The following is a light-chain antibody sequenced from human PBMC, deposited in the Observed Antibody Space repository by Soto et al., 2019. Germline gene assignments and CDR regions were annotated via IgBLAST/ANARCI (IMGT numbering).Light chain of an antibody. J-gene: IGKJ1*01. CDR2: DAS. CDR3: QQYNSYSWT. Sequence: DIQMTQSPSTLSGSVGDRVTITCRASQSISSWLAWYQQKPGKAPKLLIYDASSLESGVPSRFSGSGSGTEFTLTISSLQPDDFATYNCQQYNSYSWTFGPGTKVDIK. CDR1: QSISSW. V-gene: IGKV1-5*01.